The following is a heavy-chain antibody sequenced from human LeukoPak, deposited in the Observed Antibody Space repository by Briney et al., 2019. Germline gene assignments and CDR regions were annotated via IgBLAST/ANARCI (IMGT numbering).Heavy chain of an antibody. CDR3: ARHYHDSSGYSYYYGMDV. Sequence: GDSLKISCQGSGYSFASYWIAWVRQMPGKGLEWMGIIYRGDSDTRYGPSFQGQVTISADKSISTAYLQWSSLKASDTAMYYCARHYHDSSGYSYYYGMDVWGQGTTVTVSS. D-gene: IGHD3-22*01. CDR2: IYRGDSDT. CDR1: GYSFASYW. V-gene: IGHV5-51*01. J-gene: IGHJ6*02.